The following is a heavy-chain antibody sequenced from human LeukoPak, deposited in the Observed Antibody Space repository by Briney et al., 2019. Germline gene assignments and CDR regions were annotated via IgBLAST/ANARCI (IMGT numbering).Heavy chain of an antibody. V-gene: IGHV3-30*18. CDR3: ANPYPQGSFDY. Sequence: GGSLRLSCAASGFTFSSYGMHWVRQAPDKGLEWVAVISYDGSNKYYADSVKGRFTISRDNSKNTLYLQMNSLRAEDTAVYYCANPYPQGSFDYWGQGTLVTVSS. CDR2: ISYDGSNK. CDR1: GFTFSSYG. J-gene: IGHJ4*02. D-gene: IGHD2-2*02.